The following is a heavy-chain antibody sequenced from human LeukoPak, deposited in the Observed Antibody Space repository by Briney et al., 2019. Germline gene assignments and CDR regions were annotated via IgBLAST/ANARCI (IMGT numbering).Heavy chain of an antibody. CDR2: IIPIFGTA. CDR3: ARDRDCSGGSCYSPDYGMDV. CDR1: GGTFSSYA. J-gene: IGHJ6*04. D-gene: IGHD2-15*01. V-gene: IGHV1-69*01. Sequence: ASVKVSCKASGGTFSSYAISWVRQAPGQGLEWMGGIIPIFGTANYAQKFQGRVTITADESTSTAYMELSSLRSEDTAVYYCARDRDCSGGSCYSPDYGMDVWGKGPRSPSPQ.